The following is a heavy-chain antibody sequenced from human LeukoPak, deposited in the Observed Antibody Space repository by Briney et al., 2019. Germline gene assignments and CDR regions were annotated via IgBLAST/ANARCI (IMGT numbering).Heavy chain of an antibody. J-gene: IGHJ3*02. D-gene: IGHD3-9*01. Sequence: ASVKVSCKASGYTFTGYYMHWVRQAPGQGLEWMGRINPNSGGTNYAQKFQGRATMTRDTSISTAYMELSRLRSDDTAVYYCARGYDILTNAFGIWGQGTMVTVSS. CDR2: INPNSGGT. V-gene: IGHV1-2*06. CDR3: ARGYDILTNAFGI. CDR1: GYTFTGYY.